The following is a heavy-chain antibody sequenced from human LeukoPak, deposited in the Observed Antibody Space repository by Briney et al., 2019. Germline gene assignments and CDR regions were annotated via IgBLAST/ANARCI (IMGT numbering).Heavy chain of an antibody. CDR3: ARVSVYFDWFGWFDP. Sequence: SVKVSCKASGYTFTGYYMHWVRQAPGQGLEWMGGIIPIFGTANYAQKFQGRVTITADKSTSTAYMELSSLRSEDTAVYYCARVSVYFDWFGWFDPWGQGALVTVSS. CDR1: GYTFTGYY. J-gene: IGHJ5*02. D-gene: IGHD3-9*01. V-gene: IGHV1-69*06. CDR2: IIPIFGTA.